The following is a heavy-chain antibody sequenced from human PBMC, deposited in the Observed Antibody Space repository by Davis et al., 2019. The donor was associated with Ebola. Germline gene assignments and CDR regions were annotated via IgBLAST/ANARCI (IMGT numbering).Heavy chain of an antibody. Sequence: SETLSLTCTVSGGSVSSGSYYWSWIRQPPGKGLEWIGYIYYSGSTNYNPSLKSRVTISVDTSKNQFSLKLSSVTAADTAVYYCGREAYYYDSSGYYLGAFDIWGQGTMVTVSS. CDR3: GREAYYYDSSGYYLGAFDI. J-gene: IGHJ3*02. CDR2: IYYSGST. CDR1: GGSVSSGSYY. V-gene: IGHV4-61*01. D-gene: IGHD3-22*01.